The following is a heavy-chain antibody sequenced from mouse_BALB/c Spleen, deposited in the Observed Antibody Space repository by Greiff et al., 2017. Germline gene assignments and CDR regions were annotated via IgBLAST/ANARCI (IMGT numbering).Heavy chain of an antibody. Sequence: EVKVVESGGGLVQPGGSRKLSCAASGFTFSSFGMHWVRQAPEKGLEWVAYISSGSSTIYYADTVKGRFTISRDNPKNTLFLQLTSLRSEDTAVYYCARSDYYGGSYGFAYWGQGTRVTVSA. CDR2: ISSGSSTI. CDR1: GFTFSSFG. J-gene: IGHJ3*01. CDR3: ARSDYYGGSYGFAY. V-gene: IGHV5-17*02. D-gene: IGHD1-1*01.